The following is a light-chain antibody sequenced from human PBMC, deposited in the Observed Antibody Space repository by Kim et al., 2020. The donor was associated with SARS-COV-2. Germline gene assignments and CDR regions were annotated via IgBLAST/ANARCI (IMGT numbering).Light chain of an antibody. Sequence: STSVRHRVTITCRASQVLASHLAWYQQKPGKTPKLLIYATYTLESGVPSRFSGSGSGTEFTLTITSLQPEDFATYYCQQLKTYPYTFGQGTKLEI. V-gene: IGKV1-9*01. CDR2: ATY. J-gene: IGKJ2*01. CDR1: QVLASH. CDR3: QQLKTYPYT.